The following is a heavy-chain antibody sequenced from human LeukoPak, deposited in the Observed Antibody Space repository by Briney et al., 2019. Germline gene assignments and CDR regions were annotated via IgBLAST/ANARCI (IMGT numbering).Heavy chain of an antibody. CDR3: VKDATWGGFDY. D-gene: IGHD3-16*01. Sequence: GSLRLSCAASGFSFSNFALSWVRQTPGKGLDWVSAIDTSGLRTFYADSVKGRFTVSRDNSRSTLFLQINSLRADDAALYYCVKDATWGGFDYWGQGTLVTVSS. V-gene: IGHV3-23*01. CDR1: GFSFSNFA. J-gene: IGHJ4*02. CDR2: IDTSGLRT.